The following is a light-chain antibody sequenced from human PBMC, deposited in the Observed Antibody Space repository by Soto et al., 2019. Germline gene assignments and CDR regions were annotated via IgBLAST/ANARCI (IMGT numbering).Light chain of an antibody. Sequence: QSVLTQPPSVSGSPGQTVTISCTGTSSDVGSSNGVSWYQQPPGTAPKLMIYDVSNRPSGVPDRFSGSKSGNTASLTISGLQAEDEADYYCSSYTSSSTYVFGTGTKVTVL. CDR3: SSYTSSSTYV. CDR2: DVS. V-gene: IGLV2-18*02. J-gene: IGLJ1*01. CDR1: SSDVGSSNG.